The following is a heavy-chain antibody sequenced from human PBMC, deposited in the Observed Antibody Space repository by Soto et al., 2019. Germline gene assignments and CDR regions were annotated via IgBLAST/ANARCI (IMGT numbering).Heavy chain of an antibody. Sequence: QVQLVQSGAEVKKPGSSVKVSCKASGGTFSSYAISWVRQAPGQGLEWMGGIIPIFGTANYAQTFQGRVTMTADESTSTAYMELSSLRSEDTAVYYCARPSKVEMVDATVYYYYGMDVWGQGTTVTVSS. CDR2: IIPIFGTA. CDR3: ARPSKVEMVDATVYYYYGMDV. J-gene: IGHJ6*02. V-gene: IGHV1-69*01. CDR1: GGTFSSYA. D-gene: IGHD2-8*01.